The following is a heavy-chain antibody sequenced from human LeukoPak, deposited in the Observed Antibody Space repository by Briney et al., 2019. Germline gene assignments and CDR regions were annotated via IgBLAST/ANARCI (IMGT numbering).Heavy chain of an antibody. CDR3: ARGIDIVGATEAFDI. CDR2: IYHSGST. J-gene: IGHJ3*02. V-gene: IGHV4-38-2*02. CDR1: GYSISSGYY. Sequence: PSETLSLTCTVSGYSISSGYYWGWIRQPPGKGLEWIGSIYHSGSTYYNPSLKSRVTISVDTSKNQFSLKLSSVTAADTAVYYCARGIDIVGATEAFDIWGQGTMVTVSS. D-gene: IGHD1-26*01.